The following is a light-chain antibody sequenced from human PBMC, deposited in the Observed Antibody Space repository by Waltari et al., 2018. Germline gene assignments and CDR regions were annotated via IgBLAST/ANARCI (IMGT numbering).Light chain of an antibody. J-gene: IGKJ5*01. CDR3: QQRSRLIT. Sequence: EVVLTQSPATLSLSPGERATLSCRASQSVSNYLAVYQQKPGQAPSLLIYDASNRATGIPARFSGSGSGTDFALSISSLEPEDSAVYFCQQRSRLITFGQGTRLEIK. V-gene: IGKV3-11*01. CDR1: QSVSNY. CDR2: DAS.